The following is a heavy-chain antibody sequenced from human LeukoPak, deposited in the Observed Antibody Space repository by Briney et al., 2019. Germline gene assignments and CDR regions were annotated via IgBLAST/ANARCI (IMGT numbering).Heavy chain of an antibody. CDR2: INGGGGLT. CDR3: AKSGGGDCTGDYCINWFDP. CDR1: GLTISSYA. V-gene: IGHV3-23*01. J-gene: IGHJ5*02. D-gene: IGHD2-8*02. Sequence: PGGSLRLSCEGSGLTISSYAMSWVRQAPGKGLEWVSAINGGGGLTYYADSVKGRFTISRDNSKNTLYLQMNSLRAEDTAVYYCAKSGGGDCTGDYCINWFDPWGQGTLVTVSS.